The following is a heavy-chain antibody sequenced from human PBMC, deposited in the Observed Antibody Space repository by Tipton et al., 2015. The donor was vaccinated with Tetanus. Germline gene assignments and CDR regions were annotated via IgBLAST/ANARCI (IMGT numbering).Heavy chain of an antibody. CDR2: VYYSGDT. Sequence: TLSLTCSVSGASVSQYHWSWIRQPPGEGLEWIGYVYYSGDTNYNPSLKSRVTMSVDTSKNRFSLKLRSVKGADSAVYYCARTVTFWSGYENSYYFDFWGQGILVAVSS. J-gene: IGHJ4*02. CDR1: GASVSQYH. V-gene: IGHV4-59*02. CDR3: ARTVTFWSGYENSYYFDF. D-gene: IGHD3-3*01.